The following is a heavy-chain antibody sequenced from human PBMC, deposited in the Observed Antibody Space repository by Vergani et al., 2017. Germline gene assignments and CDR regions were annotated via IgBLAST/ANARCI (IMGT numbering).Heavy chain of an antibody. CDR3: ARSIGYCTSGSCRPYYFDL. Sequence: QVQLVQSGAAVKKPGASAKVSCTASGYIFKNYYMHWLRLAPGQGFQWMGVVNFVTGAATSPQKFEGRITMTRDTSTATFYMDLSSLKYEDTAIYYCARSIGYCTSGSCRPYYFDLWGQGTLVTVYS. CDR1: GYIFKNYY. CDR2: VNFVTGAA. J-gene: IGHJ4*02. V-gene: IGHV1-46*02. D-gene: IGHD2-15*01.